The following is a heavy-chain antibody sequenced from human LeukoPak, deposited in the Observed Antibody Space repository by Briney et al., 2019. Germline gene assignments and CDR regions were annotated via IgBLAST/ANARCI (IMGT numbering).Heavy chain of an antibody. J-gene: IGHJ5*02. CDR1: SYMFTRYG. CDR3: ARIIDDGLYNWFDP. CDR2: ISPNSGGT. D-gene: IGHD3-3*01. Sequence: ASVKVSCKASSYMFTRYGISWVRQAPGQGLEWVGWISPNSGGTNYAQKFHGRVTMTRDTSISTAYMELSRLRSDDTAVYYCARIIDDGLYNWFDPWGQGTLVTVSS. V-gene: IGHV1-2*02.